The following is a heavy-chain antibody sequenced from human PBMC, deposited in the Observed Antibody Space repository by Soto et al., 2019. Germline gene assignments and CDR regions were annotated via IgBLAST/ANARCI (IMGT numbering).Heavy chain of an antibody. CDR3: ARVLRYYDYVWGSYRLFDY. D-gene: IGHD3-16*02. CDR2: MNPNSGNT. V-gene: IGHV1-8*01. J-gene: IGHJ4*02. Sequence: QVQLVQSGAEVKKPGASVKVSCKASGYTFTSYDINWVRQATGQGLEWMGWMNPNSGNTGYAQKFQGRVTMTRNTSVITAYMEVSSLRSEDTAVYYCARVLRYYDYVWGSYRLFDYWGQGTLVTVSS. CDR1: GYTFTSYD.